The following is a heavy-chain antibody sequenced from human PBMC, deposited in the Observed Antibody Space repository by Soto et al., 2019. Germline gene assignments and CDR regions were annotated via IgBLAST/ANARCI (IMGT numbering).Heavy chain of an antibody. CDR2: INHSGST. J-gene: IGHJ6*03. Sequence: PSETLSLTCAVYGGSFSGYYWSWIRPPPGKGLEWIGEINHSGSTNYNPSLKSRVTISVDTSKNQFSLKLSSVTAADTAVYYCARGIFGVVMTYYYYYMDVWGKGTTVTVSS. D-gene: IGHD3-3*01. V-gene: IGHV4-34*01. CDR3: ARGIFGVVMTYYYYYMDV. CDR1: GGSFSGYY.